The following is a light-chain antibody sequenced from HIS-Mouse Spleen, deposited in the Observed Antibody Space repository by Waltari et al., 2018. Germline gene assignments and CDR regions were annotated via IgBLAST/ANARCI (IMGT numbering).Light chain of an antibody. Sequence: QSALTQPASVSGSPGQSITLSFTGTSRDVGSYNLVSWYQQHPGKAPKLMIYEGSKRPSGVSNRFSGSKSGNTASLTISGLQAEDEADYYCCSYAGSSTWVFGGGTKLTVL. CDR2: EGS. CDR3: CSYAGSSTWV. CDR1: SRDVGSYNL. V-gene: IGLV2-23*01. J-gene: IGLJ3*02.